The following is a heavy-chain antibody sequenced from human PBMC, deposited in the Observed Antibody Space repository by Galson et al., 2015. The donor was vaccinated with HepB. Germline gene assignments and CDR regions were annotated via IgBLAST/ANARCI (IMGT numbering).Heavy chain of an antibody. J-gene: IGHJ4*02. CDR3: ARIRRGIAARRLYFDY. CDR2: IDWDDDK. CDR1: GFSLSTSGMC. Sequence: PALVKPTQTLTLTCTFSGFSLSTSGMCVSWIRQPPGKALEWLALIDWDDDKYYSTSLKTRLTISKDTSKNQVVLTMTNMDPVDTATYYCARIRRGIAARRLYFDYWGQGTLVTVSS. V-gene: IGHV2-70*01. D-gene: IGHD6-6*01.